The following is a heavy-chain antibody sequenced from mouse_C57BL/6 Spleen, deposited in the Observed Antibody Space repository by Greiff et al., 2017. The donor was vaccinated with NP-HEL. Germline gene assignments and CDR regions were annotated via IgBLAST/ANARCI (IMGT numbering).Heavy chain of an antibody. CDR3: ARWAYYDYDADY. V-gene: IGHV1-78*01. J-gene: IGHJ2*01. CDR1: GYTFTDHT. D-gene: IGHD2-4*01. CDR2: IYPRDGST. Sequence: VQLQQSDAELVKPGASVKISCKVSGYTFTDHTIHWMKQRPEQGLEWIGYIYPRDGSTKYNEKFKGKATLTADKSSSTAYMQLNSLTSEDAAVYVCARWAYYDYDADYWGQGTTLTVSS.